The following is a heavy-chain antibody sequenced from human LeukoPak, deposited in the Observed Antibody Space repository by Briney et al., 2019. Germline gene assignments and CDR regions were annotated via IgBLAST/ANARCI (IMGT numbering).Heavy chain of an antibody. V-gene: IGHV4-34*01. CDR2: INHSGST. J-gene: IGHJ4*02. Sequence: SETLSLTCAVYGGSFSGYYWSWIRQPPGKGLEWIGEINHSGSTNYNPSLKSRVTISVDTSKNQFSLKLSSVTAADTAVYYCARRYCTNGVCSENWGQGTLVTVSS. CDR1: GGSFSGYY. D-gene: IGHD2-8*01. CDR3: ARRYCTNGVCSEN.